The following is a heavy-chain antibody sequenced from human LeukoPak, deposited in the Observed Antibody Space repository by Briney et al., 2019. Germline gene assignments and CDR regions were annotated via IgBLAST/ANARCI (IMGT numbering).Heavy chain of an antibody. V-gene: IGHV3-7*01. CDR3: ARDSGYGGDY. CDR1: GFTFSSYW. Sequence: GGSLRLSCAASGFTFSSYWMSWVRQAPGKGLEWVANIKRDGSEKDYIDSVKGRFTISRDNAKNTLYLEMNRLRAEDTAVYYCARDSGYGGDYWGQGTLVTVSS. J-gene: IGHJ4*02. D-gene: IGHD5-12*01. CDR2: IKRDGSEK.